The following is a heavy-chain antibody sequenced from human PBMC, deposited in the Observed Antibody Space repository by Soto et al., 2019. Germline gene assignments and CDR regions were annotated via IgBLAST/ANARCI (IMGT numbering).Heavy chain of an antibody. V-gene: IGHV4-31*03. J-gene: IGHJ6*02. CDR2: NYYSGIT. D-gene: IGHD6-6*01. CDR3: ARGSSIAGLYYGMDV. CDR1: GGSISSGGYY. Sequence: QVQLQESGPGLVKPSQILSLTCTVSGGSISSGGYYWTWIRQHPGKGLEWIGYNYYSGITYYNPSLKSRVTISLDTSKNQFSLKLSSVTAAATAVYYCARGSSIAGLYYGMDVWGQGTTVTVSS.